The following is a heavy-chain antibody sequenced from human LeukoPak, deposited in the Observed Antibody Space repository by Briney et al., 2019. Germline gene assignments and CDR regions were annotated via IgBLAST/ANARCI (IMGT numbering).Heavy chain of an antibody. CDR3: ARDVSAGGTNWFDP. V-gene: IGHV1-2*02. Sequence: ASVKVSCKASGYTFSGYYIHWVRQAPGQGLEWMGWINPNSGGPNYAQKFQGRVTMTRDTSISTAYMEMSRLRSDDTAVYYCARDVSAGGTNWFDPWGQGTLVTVSS. CDR1: GYTFSGYY. D-gene: IGHD3-16*01. CDR2: INPNSGGP. J-gene: IGHJ5*02.